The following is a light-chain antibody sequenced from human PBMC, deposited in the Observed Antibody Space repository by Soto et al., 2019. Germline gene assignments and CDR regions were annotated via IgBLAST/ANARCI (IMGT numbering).Light chain of an antibody. Sequence: QSVLTQPPSVSGAPGQRVTISCTGSSTNIGAGYDVHWYQQLPGTAPKLLIYGNSNRPSGVTDRFSGSKSGTAASLAITGHQAEDEADYYCPSSDSSLSYVFGTGTKLTVL. J-gene: IGLJ1*01. CDR2: GNS. CDR1: STNIGAGYD. CDR3: PSSDSSLSYV. V-gene: IGLV1-40*01.